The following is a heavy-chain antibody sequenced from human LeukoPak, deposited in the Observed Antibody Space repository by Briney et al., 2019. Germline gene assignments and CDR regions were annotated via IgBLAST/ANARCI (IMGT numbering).Heavy chain of an antibody. Sequence: PGGSLRLSCVASGFMFSSYAMSWVRQAPGKGLEWVSAISGSGGSTYYADSVKGRFTISRDNSKNTLYLQMNSLRAEDTAVYYCAKELGDIVVVPAASFDYWGQGTLVTVSS. CDR1: GFMFSSYA. J-gene: IGHJ4*02. CDR3: AKELGDIVVVPAASFDY. D-gene: IGHD2-2*01. V-gene: IGHV3-23*01. CDR2: ISGSGGST.